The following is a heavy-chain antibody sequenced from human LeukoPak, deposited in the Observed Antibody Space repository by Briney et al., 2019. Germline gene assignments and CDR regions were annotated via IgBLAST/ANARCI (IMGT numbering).Heavy chain of an antibody. V-gene: IGHV3-30*18. CDR2: ISDDGSNK. D-gene: IGHD5-18*01. J-gene: IGHJ4*02. CDR3: AKDPRGYSYGQFAY. Sequence: GRSLRLSCAASGFTFSSYGMHWVRQAPGKGREWVAVISDDGSNKYYADSVKGRFTISRDNSKNTLYLQMNSLRAEDTAVYYCAKDPRGYSYGQFAYWGQGTLVTVSS. CDR1: GFTFSSYG.